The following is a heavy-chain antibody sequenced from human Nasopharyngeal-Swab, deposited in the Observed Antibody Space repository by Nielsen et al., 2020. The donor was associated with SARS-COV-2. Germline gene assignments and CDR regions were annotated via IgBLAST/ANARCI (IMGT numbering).Heavy chain of an antibody. D-gene: IGHD3-22*01. Sequence: GGSLRLSCVVPGFSVSSNYMSWVRQAPGKGLEWVSVIYSGGATYYADSVKGRFTISRDNSKNTLYLQMNSLRAEDTAVYYCARGNYDSLYWGQGTLVTVSS. CDR1: GFSVSSNY. CDR3: ARGNYDSLY. J-gene: IGHJ4*02. CDR2: IYSGGAT. V-gene: IGHV3-53*01.